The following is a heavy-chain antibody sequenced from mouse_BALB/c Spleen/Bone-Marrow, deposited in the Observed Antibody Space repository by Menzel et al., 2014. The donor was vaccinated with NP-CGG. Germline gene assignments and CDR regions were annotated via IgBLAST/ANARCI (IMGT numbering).Heavy chain of an antibody. V-gene: IGHV5-6-5*01. CDR3: ARGGGWLLSFDY. J-gene: IGHJ2*01. CDR1: GFTFSSYA. CDR2: ISSGGST. Sequence: DVMLVESGGGLVKPGGSLKLSCAASGFTFSSYAMSWVRQTPEKRLEWVASISSGGSTYYPDSVKGRFTISRDNARNILYPQMSSLRSEDTAMYYCARGGGWLLSFDYWGQGTTLTVSS. D-gene: IGHD2-3*01.